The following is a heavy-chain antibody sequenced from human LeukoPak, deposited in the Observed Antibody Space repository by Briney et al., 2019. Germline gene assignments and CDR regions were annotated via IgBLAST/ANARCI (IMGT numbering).Heavy chain of an antibody. J-gene: IGHJ4*02. CDR2: IKQDGSDK. D-gene: IGHD7-27*01. Sequence: GGSLRLSCAGSGFTFVRYYMTWVRQAPGKGLEWVANIKQDGSDKNYVDSVKGRFTISRDNTKNLVFLQMNSLTGEDTAVYYCAREIWGPECWGQGTLVTVSS. CDR3: AREIWGPEC. V-gene: IGHV3-7*03. CDR1: GFTFVRYY.